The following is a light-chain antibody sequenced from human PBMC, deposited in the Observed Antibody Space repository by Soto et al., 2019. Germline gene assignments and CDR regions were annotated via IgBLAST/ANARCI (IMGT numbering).Light chain of an antibody. CDR3: GTWDSSLSAVV. Sequence: QSALTQPASVSGSPGQSITISCTGTSSDVGGYNYVSWYQQHPGKAPKLMIYEVSNRPSGVSNRFSGSKSGNTASLTISGLQPEDEADYYCGTWDSSLSAVVFGGGTKLTVL. J-gene: IGLJ2*01. V-gene: IGLV2-14*01. CDR1: SSDVGGYNY. CDR2: EVS.